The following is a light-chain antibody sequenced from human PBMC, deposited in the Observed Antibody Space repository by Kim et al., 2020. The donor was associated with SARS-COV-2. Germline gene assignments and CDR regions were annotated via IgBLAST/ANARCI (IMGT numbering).Light chain of an antibody. CDR2: KAS. CDR1: QSISTW. Sequence: SASLGDRVTITCRASQSISTWLAWYQQKPGTVPKLLIYKASYLQSGVPSRFSGGGSGTYFTLTISGLQPDDFATYYCQQYESPLYTFGQGTKLEI. V-gene: IGKV1-5*03. J-gene: IGKJ2*01. CDR3: QQYESPLYT.